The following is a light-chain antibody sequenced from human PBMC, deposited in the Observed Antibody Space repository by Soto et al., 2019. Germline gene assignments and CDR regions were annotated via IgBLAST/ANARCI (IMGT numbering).Light chain of an antibody. CDR3: QQYGSSISYT. V-gene: IGKV3-20*01. J-gene: IGKJ2*01. CDR1: QTVKSNY. CDR2: GAS. Sequence: VLTQSPGTLSLSPGERATLSCRASQTVKSNYLAWYQQKHGQAPRLLIYGASSRATGIPDRFSGSGSGTDFTLTISRLEPEDFAVYYCQQYGSSISYTFGQGTKLEIK.